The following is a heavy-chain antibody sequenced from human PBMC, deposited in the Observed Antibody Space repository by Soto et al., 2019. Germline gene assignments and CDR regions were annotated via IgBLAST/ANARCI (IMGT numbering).Heavy chain of an antibody. Sequence: SETLSLTCAVSGYSISSSNWWGWIRQPPGKGLEWIGYISYSGSTYYNPPLKSRVTMSVDTSKNQFSLKLSSVTAVDTAVYYCARNTMRSSGLADAFDIWGQGTMVTVSS. J-gene: IGHJ3*02. D-gene: IGHD3-22*01. CDR2: ISYSGST. V-gene: IGHV4-28*01. CDR1: GYSISSSNW. CDR3: ARNTMRSSGLADAFDI.